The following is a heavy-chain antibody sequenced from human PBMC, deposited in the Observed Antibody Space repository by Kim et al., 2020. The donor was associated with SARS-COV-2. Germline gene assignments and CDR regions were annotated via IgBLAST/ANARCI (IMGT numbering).Heavy chain of an antibody. V-gene: IGHV3-43*02. J-gene: IGHJ4*02. Sequence: GGSLRLSCAASGFTFDDYAMHWVRQAPGKGLEWVSLISGDGGSTYYADSVKGRFTISRDNSKNSLYLQMNSLRTEDTALYYCAKDGSNYYDSSGYIPFDYWGQGTLVTVSS. CDR1: GFTFDDYA. CDR2: ISGDGGST. D-gene: IGHD3-22*01. CDR3: AKDGSNYYDSSGYIPFDY.